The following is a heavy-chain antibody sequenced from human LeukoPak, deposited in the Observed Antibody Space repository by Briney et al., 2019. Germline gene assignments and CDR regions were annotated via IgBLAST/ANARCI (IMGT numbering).Heavy chain of an antibody. CDR1: GFTFSNYW. J-gene: IGHJ4*02. V-gene: IGHV3-23*01. D-gene: IGHD6-19*01. Sequence: GGSLRLSCVFSGFTFSNYWMSWVRQAPGKGLEWVSAISGSGGSTYYADSVKGRFTISRDNSKNTLYLQMNSLRAEDTAVYYCAKISGYSSGWPYFDYRGQGTLVTVSS. CDR3: AKISGYSSGWPYFDY. CDR2: ISGSGGST.